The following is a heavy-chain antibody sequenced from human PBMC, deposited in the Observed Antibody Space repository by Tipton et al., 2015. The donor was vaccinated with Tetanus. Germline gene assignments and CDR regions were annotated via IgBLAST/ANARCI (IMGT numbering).Heavy chain of an antibody. CDR2: IYPGDSDT. Sequence: MQLVQSGAEVKKPGESLKISCNGSGYKFGIYWIAWMRQMPGKGLEWMGIIYPGDSDTRYSPSFEGQVTISVDKSITTAYLQWSSLKASDTAVFFCARRLGPYTGDQIWHFDLWGRGTLVTVSS. J-gene: IGHJ2*01. D-gene: IGHD7-27*01. CDR1: GYKFGIYW. CDR3: ARRLGPYTGDQIWHFDL. V-gene: IGHV5-51*01.